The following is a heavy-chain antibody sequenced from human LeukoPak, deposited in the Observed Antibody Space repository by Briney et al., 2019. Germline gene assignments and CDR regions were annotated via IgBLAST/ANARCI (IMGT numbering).Heavy chain of an antibody. V-gene: IGHV1-58*02. D-gene: IGHD1-14*01. CDR2: IVVGSGNT. Sequence: SVKVSCKASGFTFTSSAMQWVRQARGQRLEWIGWIVVGSGNTNYAQKFQERVTIARDMSTSTAYMELSSLRSEDTAVYYCAADLTGYYGMDVWGQGTTVTVSS. CDR3: AADLTGYYGMDV. J-gene: IGHJ6*02. CDR1: GFTFTSSA.